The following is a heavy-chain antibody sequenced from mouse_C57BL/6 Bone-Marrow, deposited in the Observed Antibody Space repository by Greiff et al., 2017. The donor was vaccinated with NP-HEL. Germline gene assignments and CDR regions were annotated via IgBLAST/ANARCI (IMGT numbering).Heavy chain of an antibody. J-gene: IGHJ3*01. CDR2: IRLKSDNYAT. D-gene: IGHD1-1*01. CDR1: GFTFSNYW. V-gene: IGHV6-3*01. Sequence: EVMLVESGGGLVQPGGSMKLSCVASGFTFSNYWMNWVRQSPEKGLEWVAQIRLKSDNYATHYAESVKGRFTISRDDSKSSVYLQMNNLRAEDTGIYYCTGPYYYGSRGFAYWGQGTLVTVSA. CDR3: TGPYYYGSRGFAY.